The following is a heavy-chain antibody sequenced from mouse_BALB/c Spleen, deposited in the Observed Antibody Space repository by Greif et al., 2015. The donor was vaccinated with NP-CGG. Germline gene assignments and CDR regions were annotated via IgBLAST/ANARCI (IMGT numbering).Heavy chain of an antibody. J-gene: IGHJ3*01. CDR2: ISYSGST. D-gene: IGHD1-1*01. Sequence: EVQRVESGPSLVKPSQTLSLTCSVTGDSITSGYWNWIRKFPGNKLEYMGYISYSGSTYYNPSLKSRISITRDTSKNXYYLQLNSVTTEDTATYYCARRGGSREAWFAYWGQGTLVTVSA. CDR3: ARRGGSREAWFAY. V-gene: IGHV3-8*02. CDR1: GDSITSGY.